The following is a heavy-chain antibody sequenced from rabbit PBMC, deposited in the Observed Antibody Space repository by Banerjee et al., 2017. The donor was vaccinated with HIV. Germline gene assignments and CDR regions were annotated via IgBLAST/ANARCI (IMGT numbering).Heavy chain of an antibody. CDR1: GFSFSSSYW. V-gene: IGHV1S40*01. D-gene: IGHD4-1*01. CDR2: IYNGDGST. CDR3: ARDRGGADDGLNL. J-gene: IGHJ4*01. Sequence: QSLEESGGDLVKPGASLTLTCTASGFSFSSSYWICWVRQAPGKGLEWIACIYNGDGSTYYASWAKGRFTISKTSSTTVTLEMTSLTAADTATYFCARDRGGADDGLNLWGQGTLVTVS.